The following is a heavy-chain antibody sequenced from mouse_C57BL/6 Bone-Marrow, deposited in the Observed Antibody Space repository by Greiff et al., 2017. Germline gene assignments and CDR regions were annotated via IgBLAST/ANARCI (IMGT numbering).Heavy chain of an antibody. CDR2: IDPSDSYT. CDR1: GYTFTSYW. CDR3: ARDYSNYFYAMDY. D-gene: IGHD2-5*01. Sequence: VPLQQPGAELVMPGASVKLSCKASGYTFTSYWMHWVKQRPGQGLEWIGEIDPSDSYTNYNQKFKGKSTLTVDKSSSTAYMQLSSLTSEDSAVYYCARDYSNYFYAMDYWGQGTSVTVSS. J-gene: IGHJ4*01. V-gene: IGHV1-69*01.